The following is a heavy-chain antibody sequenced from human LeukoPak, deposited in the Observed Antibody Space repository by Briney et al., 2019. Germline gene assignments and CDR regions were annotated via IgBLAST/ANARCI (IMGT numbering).Heavy chain of an antibody. Sequence: GGSLRLSCAASGFTFSSYSMNWVRQAPGKGLEWVSSISSSSSYIYYADSVKGQFIISRDNSRNTLYLQTNSLRAEDTAVYYCVRNLPRITMVRGRGQGTLVTVSS. J-gene: IGHJ4*02. CDR2: ISSSSSYI. D-gene: IGHD3-10*01. V-gene: IGHV3-21*01. CDR3: VRNLPRITMVRG. CDR1: GFTFSSYS.